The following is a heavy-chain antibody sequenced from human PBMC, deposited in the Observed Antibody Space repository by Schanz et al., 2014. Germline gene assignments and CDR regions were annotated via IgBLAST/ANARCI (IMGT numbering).Heavy chain of an antibody. D-gene: IGHD6-19*01. CDR2: LTGSGGGT. Sequence: EVKLLESGGHLVQPGGSLRLSCVASGFTFSTYAMSWVRQAPGKGPEWVSSLTGSGGGTYYADSVRGRFAISRDNSKNTLYLEMNSLRAEDTAVYYCTTYCDGGCAIDNWGQGALVTVSS. CDR1: GFTFSTYA. V-gene: IGHV3-23*01. J-gene: IGHJ4*02. CDR3: TTYCDGGCAIDN.